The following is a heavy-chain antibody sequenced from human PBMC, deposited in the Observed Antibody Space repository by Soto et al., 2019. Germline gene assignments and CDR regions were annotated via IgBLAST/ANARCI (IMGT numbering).Heavy chain of an antibody. CDR2: ISGSGGST. CDR1: GFTFSSYA. CDR3: AKGLDTAMVLRLFDY. D-gene: IGHD5-18*01. J-gene: IGHJ4*02. Sequence: GESLKISCAASGFTFSSYAMSWVRQAPGKGLEWVSAISGSGGSTYYADSVKGRFTISRDNSKNTLYLQMNSLRAEDTAVYYCAKGLDTAMVLRLFDYWGQGTLVTVSS. V-gene: IGHV3-23*01.